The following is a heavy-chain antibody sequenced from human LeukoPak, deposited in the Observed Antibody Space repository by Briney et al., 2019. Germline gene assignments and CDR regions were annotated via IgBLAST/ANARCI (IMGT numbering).Heavy chain of an antibody. CDR3: AKGSSGWYGGYFDY. CDR1: GFTFSSYS. V-gene: IGHV3-21*04. J-gene: IGHJ4*02. CDR2: ISSSSSYI. Sequence: GGSLRLSCAASGFTFSSYSMNWVRQAPGKGLEWVSSISSSSSYIYYADSVKGRFTISRDNAKNSLYLQMNSLRAEDTALYYCAKGSSGWYGGYFDYWGQGTLVTVSS. D-gene: IGHD6-19*01.